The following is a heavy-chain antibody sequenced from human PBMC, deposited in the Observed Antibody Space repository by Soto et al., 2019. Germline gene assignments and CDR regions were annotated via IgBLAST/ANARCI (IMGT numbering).Heavy chain of an antibody. J-gene: IGHJ5*02. Sequence: PSETLPLTCTVSAGSINSYYWSWIRQPAGKGLEWIGRIYTSGSTNYNPSLKSRVTMSVDTSKNRFSLKLSSVTAADTAVYYCARGIYSKVGATIWFDPWGQGTLVTISS. D-gene: IGHD1-26*01. CDR1: AGSINSYY. V-gene: IGHV4-4*07. CDR2: IYTSGST. CDR3: ARGIYSKVGATIWFDP.